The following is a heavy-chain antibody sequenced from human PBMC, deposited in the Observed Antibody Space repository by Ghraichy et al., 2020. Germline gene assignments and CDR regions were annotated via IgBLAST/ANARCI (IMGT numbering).Heavy chain of an antibody. CDR1: GFTFSSYG. Sequence: GGSLRLSCAASGFTFSSYGMHWVRQAPGKGLEWVAVIWYDGSNKYYADSVKGRFTISRDNSKNTLYLQMNSLRAEDTAVYYCARDAGPYDSSGYLGYWGQGTLVTVSS. CDR2: IWYDGSNK. D-gene: IGHD3-22*01. J-gene: IGHJ4*02. V-gene: IGHV3-33*01. CDR3: ARDAGPYDSSGYLGY.